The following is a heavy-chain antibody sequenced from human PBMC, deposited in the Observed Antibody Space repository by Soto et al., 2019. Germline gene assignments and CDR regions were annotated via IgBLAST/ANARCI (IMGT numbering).Heavy chain of an antibody. D-gene: IGHD3-10*01. Sequence: PGESLKISCKGSGYSFTSYWISWVRQMPGKGLEGMGRIDPSDSYTNYSPSFQGHVTISADKSISTAYLQWSSLKVSDTAMYYCARLVYYGSGSRYYYYGMDVWGQGTTVTVSS. J-gene: IGHJ6*02. V-gene: IGHV5-10-1*01. CDR1: GYSFTSYW. CDR2: IDPSDSYT. CDR3: ARLVYYGSGSRYYYYGMDV.